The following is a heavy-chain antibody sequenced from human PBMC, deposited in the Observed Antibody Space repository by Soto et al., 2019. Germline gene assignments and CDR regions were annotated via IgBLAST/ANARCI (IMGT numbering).Heavy chain of an antibody. CDR3: ARGPGEGGDGGY. CDR1: GFTVRTNY. D-gene: IGHD2-21*02. V-gene: IGHV3-53*02. CDR2: IYSGGTT. J-gene: IGHJ4*02. Sequence: EVHLVETGGGLIQPGGSLRLSCAGSGFTVRTNYMSWVRQAPGKGLEWVSTIYSGGTTHYADSVKGRFTVSRDNFWNTLSLQMDSVRTEDTAVYYCARGPGEGGDGGYWGQGIMVTVSS.